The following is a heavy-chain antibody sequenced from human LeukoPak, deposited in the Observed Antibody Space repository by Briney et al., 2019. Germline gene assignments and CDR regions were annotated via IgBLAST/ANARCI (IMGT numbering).Heavy chain of an antibody. CDR2: ISAYNGNT. J-gene: IGHJ4*02. CDR1: DYTFISYG. V-gene: IGHV1-18*01. D-gene: IGHD3-22*01. Sequence: GASVKVSCKASDYTFISYGMSWVRQAPGQGLEWMGWISAYNGNTKYAQYLQGRVTMTTDTSTSTAYMEVRSLRSDDTAVYYCARDHYYDSSGLSGYWGQGTLVTVSS. CDR3: ARDHYYDSSGLSGY.